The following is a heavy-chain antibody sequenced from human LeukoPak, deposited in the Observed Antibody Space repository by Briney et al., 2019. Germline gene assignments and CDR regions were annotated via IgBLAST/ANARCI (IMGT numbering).Heavy chain of an antibody. CDR3: ARDRGVHSY. J-gene: IGHJ4*02. V-gene: IGHV4-59*02. D-gene: IGHD3-10*01. Sequence: PSETLSLTCTVSGDSVSIYYWSWVRQPPGKGLEWIGYIYYRGNTNYNPSLKSRVTMAVDTPKNQFSLKVSSVTAEDTAVYYCARDRGVHSYWGQGTLVTVSS. CDR2: IYYRGNT. CDR1: GDSVSIYY.